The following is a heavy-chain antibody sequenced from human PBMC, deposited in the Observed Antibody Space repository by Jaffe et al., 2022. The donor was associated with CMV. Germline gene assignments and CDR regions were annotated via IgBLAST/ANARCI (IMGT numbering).Heavy chain of an antibody. CDR1: GFTFSSYE. J-gene: IGHJ5*02. CDR3: ARGVVVVVAATGWFDP. V-gene: IGHV3-48*03. Sequence: EVQLVESGGGLVQPGGSLRLSCAASGFTFSSYEMNWVRQAPGKGLEWVSYISSSGSTIYYADSVKGRFTISRDNAKNSLYLQMNSLRAEDTAVYYCARGVVVVVAATGWFDPWGQGTLVTVSS. D-gene: IGHD2-15*01. CDR2: ISSSGSTI.